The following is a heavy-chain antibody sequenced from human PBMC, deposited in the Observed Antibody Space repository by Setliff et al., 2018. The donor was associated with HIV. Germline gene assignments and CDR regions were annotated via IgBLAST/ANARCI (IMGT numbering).Heavy chain of an antibody. Sequence: GSLRLSCAASGFTFSSYSMNWVRQAPGKGLEWIGEINHSGSTNYNPSLKSRVTISVDTSKNQFSLKLSSVTTADTAVYYCARVSAGKDYYDSSGYYYRFDYWGQGTLVTVSS. V-gene: IGHV4-34*01. CDR2: INHSGST. J-gene: IGHJ4*02. D-gene: IGHD3-22*01. CDR1: GFTFSSYS. CDR3: ARVSAGKDYYDSSGYYYRFDY.